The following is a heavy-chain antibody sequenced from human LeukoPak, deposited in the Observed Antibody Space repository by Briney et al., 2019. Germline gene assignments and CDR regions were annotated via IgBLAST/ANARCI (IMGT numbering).Heavy chain of an antibody. V-gene: IGHV4-34*01. CDR3: ARGGLYYDFWSGYYTTFDY. J-gene: IGHJ4*02. Sequence: TSETLSLTCAVYGGSFSGYYWSWIRQPPGKGLEWIGEINHSGSTNYNPSLKSRVTISVDTSKNQFSLKLSSVTAADTAVYYCARGGLYYDFWSGYYTTFDYWGQGTLVTVSS. CDR2: INHSGST. CDR1: GGSFSGYY. D-gene: IGHD3-3*01.